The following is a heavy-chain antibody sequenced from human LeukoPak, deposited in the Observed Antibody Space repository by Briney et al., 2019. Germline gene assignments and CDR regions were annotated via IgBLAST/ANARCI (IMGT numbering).Heavy chain of an antibody. J-gene: IGHJ6*02. CDR2: ISSIGGST. CDR1: GFTFSSYG. V-gene: IGHV3-64D*06. CDR3: ARDLRQIVLQRYYGLDV. D-gene: IGHD3-16*02. Sequence: GGSLRLSCAASGFTFSSYGMDWVRQAPGTGLEFVSAISSIGGSTYYADSVKGRFTISRDNSKNTLFLQMSSLRAEDTAVYYCARDLRQIVLQRYYGLDVWGQGTTVTVSS.